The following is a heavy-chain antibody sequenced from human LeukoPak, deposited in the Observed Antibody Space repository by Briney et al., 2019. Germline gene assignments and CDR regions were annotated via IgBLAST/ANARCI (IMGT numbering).Heavy chain of an antibody. CDR2: IQYTGST. CDR3: ARGLVNSSWYYDY. Sequence: SSETLSLTCTVSGVSISSHYWSWVRQPPGKGLEWLGYIQYTGSTNNNPSLKSRVTISVDTSKNQFSLKLSSVTAADTAVYYCARGLVNSSWYYDYWGQGTLVTVSS. CDR1: GVSISSHY. V-gene: IGHV4-59*11. D-gene: IGHD6-13*01. J-gene: IGHJ4*02.